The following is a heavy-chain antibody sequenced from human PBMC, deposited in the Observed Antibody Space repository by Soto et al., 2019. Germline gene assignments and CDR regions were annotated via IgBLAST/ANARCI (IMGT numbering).Heavy chain of an antibody. J-gene: IGHJ6*03. D-gene: IGHD3-3*01. V-gene: IGHV1-69*08. CDR3: ARDHDDFWSGYPSPYMDV. CDR2: IIPILGIA. CDR1: GGTFSSYT. Sequence: QVQLVQSGAEVKKPGSSAKVSCKASGGTFSSYTISWVRQAPGQGLEWMGRIIPILGIANYAQKFQGRVTITADKSTSTAYMELSSLRSEDTAVYYCARDHDDFWSGYPSPYMDVWGKGTTVTVSS.